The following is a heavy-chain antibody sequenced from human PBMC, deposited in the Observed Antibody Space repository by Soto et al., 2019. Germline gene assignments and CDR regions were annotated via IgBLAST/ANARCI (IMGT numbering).Heavy chain of an antibody. CDR2: ISYDGSNK. D-gene: IGHD6-19*01. V-gene: IGHV3-30-3*01. CDR1: GFTFSSYA. J-gene: IGHJ5*02. CDR3: ARGANSSGWLGNWFDP. Sequence: QVQLVESGGGVVQPGRSLRLSCAASGFTFSSYAMHWVRQAPGKGLEWVAVISYDGSNKYYADSVKGRFTNSRDNSKNTLYLQMNSLRAEDTAVYYCARGANSSGWLGNWFDPWGQGTLVTVSS.